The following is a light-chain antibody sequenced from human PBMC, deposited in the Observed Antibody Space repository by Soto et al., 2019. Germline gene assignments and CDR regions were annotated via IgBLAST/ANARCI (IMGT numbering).Light chain of an antibody. CDR1: QGVTTN. Sequence: EILMTQSPATLSVSPGERVTLSCRAGQGVTTNFAWYQQKSGQSPRLLIYGASTRATGIPARFSGSGSGTEFTLTISSLQSEDFAVYYCQQYKNWPPITFGQGTRLEIK. J-gene: IGKJ5*01. V-gene: IGKV3-15*01. CDR2: GAS. CDR3: QQYKNWPPIT.